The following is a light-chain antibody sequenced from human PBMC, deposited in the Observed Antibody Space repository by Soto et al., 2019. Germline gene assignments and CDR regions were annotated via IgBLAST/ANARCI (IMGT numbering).Light chain of an antibody. J-gene: IGKJ1*01. CDR2: GIS. CDR1: RSVASNY. Sequence: EVVMTQSPATLSVSPGERATLSCRASRSVASNYLAWYQQKPDQAPRLLMYGISSRATGVPDRFSGSGSGTDFTLTISRLEPEDFAVYYCQQYTDWPLTFGQGTKVDIK. V-gene: IGKV3-20*01. CDR3: QQYTDWPLT.